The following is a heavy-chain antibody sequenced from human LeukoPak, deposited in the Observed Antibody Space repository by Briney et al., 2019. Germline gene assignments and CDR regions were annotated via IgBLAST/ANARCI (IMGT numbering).Heavy chain of an antibody. CDR3: ASLETLCSGGSCYSDY. CDR2: INPNSGGT. CDR1: GYTFTGYY. Sequence: ASVKVSCKASGYTFTGYYMHWVRQAPGQGLEWMGWINPNSGGTNYAQKFQGRVTMTRDTSISTAYMELSRPRSDDTAVSYCASLETLCSGGSCYSDYWGQGTLVTVSS. D-gene: IGHD2-15*01. J-gene: IGHJ4*02. V-gene: IGHV1-2*02.